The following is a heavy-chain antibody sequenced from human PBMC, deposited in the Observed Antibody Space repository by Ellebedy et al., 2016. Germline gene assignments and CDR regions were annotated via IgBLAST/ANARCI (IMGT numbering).Heavy chain of an antibody. CDR1: GFTFDDYT. CDR3: AKEDGYDGDY. V-gene: IGHV3-43*01. Sequence: GESLKISCAASGFTFDDYTMHWVRQAPGKGLEWVSLISWDGGSTYYADSVKGRFTISRDNAKNSLYLQMNSLRAEDTALYYCAKEDGYDGDYWGQGTLVTVSS. J-gene: IGHJ4*02. CDR2: ISWDGGST. D-gene: IGHD5-12*01.